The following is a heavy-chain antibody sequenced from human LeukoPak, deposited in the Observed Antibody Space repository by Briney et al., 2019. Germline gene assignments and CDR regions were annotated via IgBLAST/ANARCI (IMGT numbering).Heavy chain of an antibody. D-gene: IGHD3-22*01. V-gene: IGHV5-51*01. J-gene: IGHJ4*02. CDR3: ARHVHVGSYYYDSSGYKTPGRDYFDY. CDR2: ICPGDSDT. CDR1: GYSFTSYW. Sequence: GESLKISCKGSGYSFTSYWIGWVRQMPGKGLEWMGIICPGDSDTRYSPSFQGQVTISADKSISTAYLQWSSLKASDTAMYYCARHVHVGSYYYDSSGYKTPGRDYFDYWGQGTLVTVSS.